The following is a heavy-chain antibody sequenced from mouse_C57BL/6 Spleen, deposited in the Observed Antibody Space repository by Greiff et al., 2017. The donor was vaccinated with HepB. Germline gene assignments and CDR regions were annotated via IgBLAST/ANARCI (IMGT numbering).Heavy chain of an antibody. CDR1: GFTFSDYG. J-gene: IGHJ1*03. CDR2: ISSGSSTI. V-gene: IGHV5-17*01. D-gene: IGHD1-1*01. Sequence: EVMLVESGGGLVKPGGSLKLSCAASGFTFSDYGMHWVRQSPAKGLEWVAYISSGSSTIYYADTVKGRFTISRDNAKNTLFLQMTSLRSEDTAMYYCARLYGSGYCDVGGTGTTVTVAA. CDR3: ARLYGSGYCDV.